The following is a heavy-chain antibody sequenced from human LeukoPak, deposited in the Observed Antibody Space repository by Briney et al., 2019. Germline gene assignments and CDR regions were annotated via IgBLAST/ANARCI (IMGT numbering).Heavy chain of an antibody. CDR1: GFTFSSYS. J-gene: IGHJ5*02. V-gene: IGHV3-48*01. D-gene: IGHD4-11*01. CDR2: ISSSSTTI. Sequence: PGGSLRLSCSASGFTFSSYSMNWVRQAPGKGLEWVSYISSSSTTIYYADSVKGRFTISRDNSKNTLYLQMNSLRAEDTAVYYCAKDRYSNYGNWFDPWGQGTLVTVFS. CDR3: AKDRYSNYGNWFDP.